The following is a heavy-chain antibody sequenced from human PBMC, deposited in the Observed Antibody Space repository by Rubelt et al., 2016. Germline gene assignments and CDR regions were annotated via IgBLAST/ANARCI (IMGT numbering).Heavy chain of an antibody. CDR3: ARDNGDFWSGYYLPRDYYYYYGMDV. J-gene: IGHJ6*02. Sequence: SISSSSSYIYYADSVKGRFTISRDNAKNSLYLQMNSLRAEDTAVYYCARDNGDFWSGYYLPRDYYYYYGMDVWGQGTTVTVSS. V-gene: IGHV3-21*01. CDR2: ISSSSSYI. D-gene: IGHD3-3*01.